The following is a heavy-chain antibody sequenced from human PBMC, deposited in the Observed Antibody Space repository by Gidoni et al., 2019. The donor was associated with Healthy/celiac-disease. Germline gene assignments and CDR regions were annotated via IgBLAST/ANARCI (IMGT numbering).Heavy chain of an antibody. CDR2: ISSSSSTI. CDR3: ARDLPWYYDSSGSTHDY. CDR1: GFTFSSYS. J-gene: IGHJ4*02. V-gene: IGHV3-48*02. D-gene: IGHD3-22*01. Sequence: EVQLVESGGGLVQPGGSLRLSCAASGFTFSSYSMNWVRQAPGKGLGWVSYISSSSSTIYYADSVKGRFTIFRDNAKNSLYLQMNSLRDEDTAVYYCARDLPWYYDSSGSTHDYWGQGTLVTVSS.